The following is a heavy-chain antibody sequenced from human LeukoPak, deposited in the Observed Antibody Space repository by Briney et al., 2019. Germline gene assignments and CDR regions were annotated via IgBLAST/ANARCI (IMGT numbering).Heavy chain of an antibody. V-gene: IGHV4-31*03. CDR2: IYYSGST. D-gene: IGHD3-9*01. CDR1: GGSISSGGYY. CDR3: AREYDILTGHPGY. Sequence: SETVSLTCTVSGGSISSGGYYWSWIRQHPGRGLEWIGYIYYSGSTYYNPSLKSRVTISVDTSKNQFSLKLSSVTAADTAVYYCAREYDILTGHPGYWGQGTRVTVSS. J-gene: IGHJ4*02.